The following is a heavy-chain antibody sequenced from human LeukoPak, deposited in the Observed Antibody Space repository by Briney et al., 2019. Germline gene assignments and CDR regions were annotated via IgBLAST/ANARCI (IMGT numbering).Heavy chain of an antibody. Sequence: GGSLRLSCAASGFTFSSHGMHWVRQAPGKGLEWVAVISYDGSNKYYADSVKGRFTISRDNSKNTLYLQMNSLRAEDTAVYYCAKLVVRGVYPFDYWGQGTLVTVSS. D-gene: IGHD3-10*01. CDR1: GFTFSSHG. V-gene: IGHV3-30*18. J-gene: IGHJ4*02. CDR2: ISYDGSNK. CDR3: AKLVVRGVYPFDY.